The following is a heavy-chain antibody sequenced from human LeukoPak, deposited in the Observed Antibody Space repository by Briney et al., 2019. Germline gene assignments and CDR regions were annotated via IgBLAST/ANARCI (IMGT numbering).Heavy chain of an antibody. Sequence: GGSLRLSCAASGFTFSTYWMHWVRQTPGKGLVWVSRINSDESGTSYADSVKGRFTISRDNAKNTLYLQMNSLRAEDTAVYYCTRSTGNYYDSSAYYDCWGQGTLVTVSS. V-gene: IGHV3-74*01. D-gene: IGHD3-22*01. J-gene: IGHJ4*02. CDR2: INSDESGT. CDR3: TRSTGNYYDSSAYYDC. CDR1: GFTFSTYW.